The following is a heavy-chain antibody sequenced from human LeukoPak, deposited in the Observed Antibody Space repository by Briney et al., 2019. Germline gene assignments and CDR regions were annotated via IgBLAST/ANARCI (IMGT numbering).Heavy chain of an antibody. Sequence: GGSLRLSCAASGFTFSSYSMHWIRQAPGKGLEWVSSISSSSSYIYSADAVKGRFTIARDNAKHSLYLQMTSLRAEDTAVYYCARDTVYCSGGSCYGAKPGDYYYGMDVWGQGTTVTVSS. CDR2: ISSSSSYI. J-gene: IGHJ6*02. CDR1: GFTFSSYS. D-gene: IGHD2-15*01. CDR3: ARDTVYCSGGSCYGAKPGDYYYGMDV. V-gene: IGHV3-21*01.